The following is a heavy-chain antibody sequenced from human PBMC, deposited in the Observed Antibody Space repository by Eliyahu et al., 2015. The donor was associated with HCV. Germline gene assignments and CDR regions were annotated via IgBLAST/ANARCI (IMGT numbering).Heavy chain of an antibody. CDR1: GFSFNRYG. Sequence: QEQLVESGGGVVRPGRSLXLSCXXSGFSFNRYGIHWVRQAPGKGLEWVAVISYDGDNEYYEDSLKGRFTISRDNAKSTVYLQMSTLRPEDTAVYYCGKDLYVSGSLRFYGVDVWGQGTTVIVSS. V-gene: IGHV3-30*18. D-gene: IGHD3-10*01. J-gene: IGHJ6*02. CDR3: GKDLYVSGSLRFYGVDV. CDR2: ISYDGDNE.